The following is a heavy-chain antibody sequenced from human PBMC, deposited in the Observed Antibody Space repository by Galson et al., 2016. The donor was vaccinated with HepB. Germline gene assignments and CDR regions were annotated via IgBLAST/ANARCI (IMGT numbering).Heavy chain of an antibody. CDR1: GFTFSNYG. CDR2: IWYDGSKK. Sequence: SLRLSCAASGFTFSNYGMHWVRQAPGKGLEWVALIWYDGSKKYYAESVKGRLTISSDNSKNTLDLQMNSLRAEDTAVYYCARDGIPSPQDIGGRLPPPYYYGMDVWGQGTAVTVSS. CDR3: ARDGIPSPQDIGGRLPPPYYYGMDV. D-gene: IGHD6-6*01. J-gene: IGHJ6*02. V-gene: IGHV3-33*01.